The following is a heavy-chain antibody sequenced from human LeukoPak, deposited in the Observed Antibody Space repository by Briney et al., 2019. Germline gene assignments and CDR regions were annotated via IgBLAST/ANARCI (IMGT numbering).Heavy chain of an antibody. J-gene: IGHJ5*02. CDR2: ISAYNGNT. Sequence: ASVKVSCKASGYTFTSYGISWVRQAPGQGLEWMGWISAYNGNTNYAQKLQGRGTMTTDTSTSTAYMELRSLRSDDTAVYYCARDFRSYDILTGDPSELEPWGQVTLVTVRS. V-gene: IGHV1-18*01. D-gene: IGHD3-9*01. CDR3: ARDFRSYDILTGDPSELEP. CDR1: GYTFTSYG.